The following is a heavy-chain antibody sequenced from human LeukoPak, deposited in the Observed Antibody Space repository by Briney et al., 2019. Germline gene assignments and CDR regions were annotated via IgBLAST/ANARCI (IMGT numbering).Heavy chain of an antibody. CDR2: ISSSSSYI. Sequence: VGSLRLSCAASGFTFSSYSMNWVRQAPGKGLEWVSSISSSSSYIYYADSVKGRFTISRDNAKNSLYLQMNSLRAEDTAVYYCARAPLRVAGRSYFDYWGQGTLVTVSS. CDR1: GFTFSSYS. CDR3: ARAPLRVAGRSYFDY. V-gene: IGHV3-21*01. D-gene: IGHD3-16*01. J-gene: IGHJ4*02.